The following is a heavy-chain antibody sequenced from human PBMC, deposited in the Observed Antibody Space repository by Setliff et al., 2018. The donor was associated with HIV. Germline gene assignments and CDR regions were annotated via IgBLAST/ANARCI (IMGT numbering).Heavy chain of an antibody. CDR3: ARHVTVVAYFETLAGSFNY. V-gene: IGHV4-39*01. Sequence: SETLSLTCTVSGGSISSGTYYWGWIRQPPGKGLEYIGTMYYSGSTYYNPSLRSRVTISVDTSKNHISLRLSSVTAADTAVYYCARHVTVVAYFETLAGSFNYW. CDR1: GGSISSGTYY. J-gene: IGHJ4*01. CDR2: MYYSGST. D-gene: IGHD2-21*01.